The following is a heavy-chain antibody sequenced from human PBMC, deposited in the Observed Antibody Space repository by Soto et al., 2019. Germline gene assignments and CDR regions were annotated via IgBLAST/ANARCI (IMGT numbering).Heavy chain of an antibody. CDR2: ISASGGRT. Sequence: LRLSFRASGFTFGNYAMAWVRQAPGKGLEWVSGISASGGRTYYADSAKGRFTISRDNSNNTLYLQMSSLRAEDTAVYYCAKDLEVLSARFESWGQGALVTVSS. D-gene: IGHD2-15*01. V-gene: IGHV3-23*01. CDR3: AKDLEVLSARFES. CDR1: GFTFGNYA. J-gene: IGHJ4*02.